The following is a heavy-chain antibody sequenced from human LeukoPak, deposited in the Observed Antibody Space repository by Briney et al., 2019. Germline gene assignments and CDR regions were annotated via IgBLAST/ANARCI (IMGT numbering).Heavy chain of an antibody. Sequence: GGSLRLSCAASGFTFTSYTMNWVRQAPGKGLEWISYIRTSGGVVSYTDSVRGRFTISTDSAKNTLYLQMNSLRAEDTAVYYCAREPSDIALDVWGQGTTVTVSS. CDR3: AREPSDIALDV. V-gene: IGHV3-48*01. CDR2: IRTSGGVV. D-gene: IGHD2-15*01. CDR1: GFTFTSYT. J-gene: IGHJ6*02.